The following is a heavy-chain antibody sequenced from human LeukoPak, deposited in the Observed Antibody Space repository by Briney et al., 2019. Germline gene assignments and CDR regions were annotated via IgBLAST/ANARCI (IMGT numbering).Heavy chain of an antibody. CDR1: GDSISSSSYY. Sequence: SETLSLTCTVSGDSISSSSYYWSWIRQPPGKGLEWIGYIYYSGSTNYNPSLKSRVTISVDTSKNQFSLKLSSVTAADTAVYYCARGSRDYGAKSWFDPWGQGTLVTVSS. D-gene: IGHD4-17*01. V-gene: IGHV4-61*05. CDR2: IYYSGST. J-gene: IGHJ5*02. CDR3: ARGSRDYGAKSWFDP.